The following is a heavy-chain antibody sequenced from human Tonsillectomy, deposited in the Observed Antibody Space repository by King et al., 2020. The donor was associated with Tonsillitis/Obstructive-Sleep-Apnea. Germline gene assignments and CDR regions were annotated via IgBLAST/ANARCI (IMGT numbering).Heavy chain of an antibody. CDR2: IIPILGIA. V-gene: IGHV1-69*10. CDR1: GGTFSSYA. CDR3: ATPPFIAAAGTRGGWFDP. J-gene: IGHJ5*02. Sequence: QLVQSGAEVKKPGSSVKVSCKASGGTFSSYAISWVRQAPGQGLEWMGGIIPILGIANYAQKFQGRVTITADKSTSTAYMELSSLRSEDTAVYYCATPPFIAAAGTRGGWFDPWGQGTLVTVSS. D-gene: IGHD6-13*01.